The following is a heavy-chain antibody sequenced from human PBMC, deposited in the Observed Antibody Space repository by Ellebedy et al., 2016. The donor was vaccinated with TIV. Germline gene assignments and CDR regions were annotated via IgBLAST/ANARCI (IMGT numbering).Heavy chain of an antibody. CDR2: IYHTGST. Sequence: SETLSLXXAVSGVSISSSNWWSWVRQPPGKGLEWIGEIYHTGSTNYNPSLKSRVTISVDTSKNQFSLKLSSVTAADTAVYYCARVGGIAALFSLDYWGQGTLVTVSS. V-gene: IGHV4-4*02. J-gene: IGHJ4*02. CDR1: GVSISSSNW. CDR3: ARVGGIAALFSLDY. D-gene: IGHD6-6*01.